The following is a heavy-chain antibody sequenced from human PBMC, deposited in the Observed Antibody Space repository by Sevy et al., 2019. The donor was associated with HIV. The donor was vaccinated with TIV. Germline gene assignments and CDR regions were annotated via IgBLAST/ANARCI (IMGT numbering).Heavy chain of an antibody. CDR3: AGGNAWGRGYS. J-gene: IGHJ4*02. D-gene: IGHD1-26*01. CDR1: GGSITSLY. CDR2: IYYNGHI. V-gene: IGHV4-59*08. Sequence: SETLSLTCTVSGGSITSLYWNWIRQPPGKGLEWIANIYYNGHINYNPSLKSRVTISLDTSKNQFSLRLSSVTAADTAMYYCAGGNAWGRGYSWGQGTLVTVSS.